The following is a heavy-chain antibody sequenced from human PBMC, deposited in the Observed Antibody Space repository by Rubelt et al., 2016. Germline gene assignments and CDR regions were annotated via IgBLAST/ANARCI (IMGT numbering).Heavy chain of an antibody. D-gene: IGHD3-22*01. J-gene: IGHJ4*02. V-gene: IGHV3-23*01. CDR2: IIGNGGET. CDR3: TRRDGDSSGYYWDAD. CDR1: GFPFSSFA. Sequence: EVQLLESGGGLVQPGGGCLRLSCAAFGFPFSSFALVWVRQAPGKGLGWVSSIIGNGGETYYADSVKGRFTISRDNSKNRLYLQMNSLKTEDSAMYFCTRRDGDSSGYYWDADWGQGTLVTVSS.